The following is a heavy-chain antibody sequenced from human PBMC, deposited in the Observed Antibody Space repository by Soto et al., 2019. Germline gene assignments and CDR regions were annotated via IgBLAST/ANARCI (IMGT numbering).Heavy chain of an antibody. J-gene: IGHJ4*02. D-gene: IGHD6-19*01. Sequence: GSLRLSCAASGFTFSSYSMNWVRQAPGKGLEWVSSISSSSSYIYYADSVKGRFTISRDNAKNSLYLQMNSLRAEDTAVYYCASLPIAVAGTFDYWGQGTLVTVSS. CDR2: ISSSSSYI. CDR3: ASLPIAVAGTFDY. V-gene: IGHV3-21*01. CDR1: GFTFSSYS.